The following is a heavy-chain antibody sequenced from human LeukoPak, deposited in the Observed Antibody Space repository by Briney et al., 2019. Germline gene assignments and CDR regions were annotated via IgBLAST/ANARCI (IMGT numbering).Heavy chain of an antibody. Sequence: GGSLRLSCAASEFTVSSNYMTWVRQAPGKGLEWVAVISYDGSNKYYADSVKGRFTISRDNSKNTLYLQMNSLRAEDTAVYYCAREKQLVPLEYWGQGTLVTVSS. D-gene: IGHD6-13*01. CDR2: ISYDGSNK. V-gene: IGHV3-30-3*01. CDR3: AREKQLVPLEY. CDR1: EFTVSSNY. J-gene: IGHJ4*02.